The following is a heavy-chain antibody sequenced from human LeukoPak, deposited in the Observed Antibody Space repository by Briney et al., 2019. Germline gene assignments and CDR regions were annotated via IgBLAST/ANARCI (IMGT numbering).Heavy chain of an antibody. V-gene: IGHV3-30*18. Sequence: GGSLRLSCAASGFTFNSYGMHWGRQAPGKGLEWVAVISYDGSNKDYADSVKGRFTISRDNSKNTLYLQTNSLRAEDTAVYYCAKARGEFLTSLDYWGQGTLVTVSS. CDR3: AKARGEFLTSLDY. D-gene: IGHD3-10*01. J-gene: IGHJ4*02. CDR2: ISYDGSNK. CDR1: GFTFNSYG.